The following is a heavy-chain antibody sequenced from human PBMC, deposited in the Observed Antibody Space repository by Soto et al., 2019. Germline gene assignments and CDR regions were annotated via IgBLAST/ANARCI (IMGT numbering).Heavy chain of an antibody. CDR1: GYTFTSYG. CDR2: ISAYNGNT. Sequence: QVQLVQSGAEVKKPGASVKVSCKASGYTFTSYGISWVRQAPGQGLEWMGWISAYNGNTNYAQKLQGRVTMTTDTSTSTAHMELRSLRSDDTAVYYCARDRRVNSKTTVTPPVTRPLFDYWGQGTLVTVSS. D-gene: IGHD4-17*01. V-gene: IGHV1-18*01. CDR3: ARDRRVNSKTTVTPPVTRPLFDY. J-gene: IGHJ4*02.